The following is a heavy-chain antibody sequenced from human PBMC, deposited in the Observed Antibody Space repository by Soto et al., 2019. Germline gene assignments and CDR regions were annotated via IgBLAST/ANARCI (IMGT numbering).Heavy chain of an antibody. CDR1: GFTFSSYA. D-gene: IGHD3-10*02. CDR2: ISGSGGST. V-gene: IGHV3-23*01. Sequence: PGGSLRLSCAASGFTFSSYAMSWVRQAPGKGLEWVSAISGSGGSTYYADSVKGRFTISRDNSKNTLYLQMNSLRAEDTAVYYCAKDLLPLFARPKKYYYCYMDVWGKGTTVTVSS. J-gene: IGHJ6*03. CDR3: AKDLLPLFARPKKYYYCYMDV.